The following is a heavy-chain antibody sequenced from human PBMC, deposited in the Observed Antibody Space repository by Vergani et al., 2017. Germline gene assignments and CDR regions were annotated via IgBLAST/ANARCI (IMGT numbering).Heavy chain of an antibody. CDR3: ARPGSSSWYQVSWYFDL. CDR1: GYSISSGYY. CDR2: IYHSGST. D-gene: IGHD6-13*01. J-gene: IGHJ2*01. Sequence: QVQLQESGPGLVKPSETLSLTCAVSGYSISSGYYCGWIRQPPGKGLEWIGSIYHSGSTYYTPSLKSRVTISVDTSKNQFSLKLSSVTAADTAVYYCARPGSSSWYQVSWYFDLWGRGTLVTVSS. V-gene: IGHV4-38-2*01.